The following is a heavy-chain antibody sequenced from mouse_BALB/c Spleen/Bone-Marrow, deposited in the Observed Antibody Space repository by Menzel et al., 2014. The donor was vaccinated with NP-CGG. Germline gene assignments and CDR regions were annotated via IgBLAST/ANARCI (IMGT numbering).Heavy chain of an antibody. CDR1: GYTFTNYY. V-gene: IGHV1S81*02. J-gene: IGHJ3*01. D-gene: IGHD4-1*01. Sequence: QVHVKQSGAELVKPGVSVKLSCKASGYTFTNYYMYWVKQRPGQDLEWIGEINPSNGGTNFNEKFKSKATLTVDKSSSTAYMQLSRLTSEDSAVYYCTTLGRFAYWGQGTLVTVSA. CDR2: INPSNGGT. CDR3: TTLGRFAY.